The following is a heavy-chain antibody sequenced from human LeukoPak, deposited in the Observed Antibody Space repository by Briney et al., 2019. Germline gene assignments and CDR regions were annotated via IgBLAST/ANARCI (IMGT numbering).Heavy chain of an antibody. J-gene: IGHJ6*02. CDR1: GYAFSTYY. Sequence: GASVKVSCKASGYAFSTYYVHWVRQAPGQGLEWMGIINPNGGSINYAQKFQGRVTMTRDTSTRTVYMELSSLRSEDTAVYYCARERGGAYSVRGPHSGMDVWGQGTTVTVSS. CDR2: INPNGGSI. V-gene: IGHV1-46*01. CDR3: ARERGGAYSVRGPHSGMDV. D-gene: IGHD2-21*01.